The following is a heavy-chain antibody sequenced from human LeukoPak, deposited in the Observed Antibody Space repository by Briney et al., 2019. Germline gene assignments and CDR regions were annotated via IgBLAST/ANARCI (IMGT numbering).Heavy chain of an antibody. V-gene: IGHV1-69*01. CDR1: GDTFSSYA. Sequence: SVKVSCKASGDTFSSYAFHWVRQAPGQGLEWMGAIIPIFTKPDYAQRFQGRVTITADESTSTVYMELGSLRSEDTAVYYCARALFPYCSSTSCHSGYFDYWGQGTLVTVSS. CDR3: ARALFPYCSSTSCHSGYFDY. CDR2: IIPIFTKP. J-gene: IGHJ4*02. D-gene: IGHD2-2*01.